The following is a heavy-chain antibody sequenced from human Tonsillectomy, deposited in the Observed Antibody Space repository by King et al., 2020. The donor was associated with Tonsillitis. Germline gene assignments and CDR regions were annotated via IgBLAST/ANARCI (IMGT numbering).Heavy chain of an antibody. Sequence: HVQLQESGPGLLKPSETLSLNCTVSDGSISNYYWSWVRPPPGEGLEWIGYIHYSGSTNYNPSLMSRVTISVDTSKSKFSLSLSSVTAADTAVYYCARQSGWLRRSWYFDLWGRGTLVTVSS. CDR3: ARQSGWLRRSWYFDL. V-gene: IGHV4-59*08. CDR2: IHYSGST. CDR1: DGSISNYY. D-gene: IGHD5-12*01. J-gene: IGHJ2*01.